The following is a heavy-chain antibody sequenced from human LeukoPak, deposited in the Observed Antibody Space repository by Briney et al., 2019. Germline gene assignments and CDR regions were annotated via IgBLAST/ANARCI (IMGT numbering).Heavy chain of an antibody. CDR2: IYPGGSP. D-gene: IGHD2-2*01. V-gene: IGHV4-30-2*01. Sequence: KSSETLSLTCTVSGASISSGGYYWSWIRQPPGKGLEWIGYIYPGGSPYYNPSLKSRVTVSIDRSKNHFSLNLTSVTAADTAIYYCARIGCRSSSCITAFDYWGQGTLVGVSS. J-gene: IGHJ4*02. CDR3: ARIGCRSSSCITAFDY. CDR1: GASISSGGYY.